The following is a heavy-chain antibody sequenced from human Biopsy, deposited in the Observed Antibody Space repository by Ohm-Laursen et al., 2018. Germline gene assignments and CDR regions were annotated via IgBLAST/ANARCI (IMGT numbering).Heavy chain of an antibody. J-gene: IGHJ5*02. V-gene: IGHV4-39*01. CDR2: IFYRGST. CDR3: ARDYDISGYYYVS. D-gene: IGHD3-22*01. CDR1: GGSISSSTTYY. Sequence: SDTLSLTCTVSGGSISSSTTYYWGWIRQPPGKGLEWIGSIFYRGSTHYKPSLKSRVNISVDTSKNQFSLKLNSVTAADTAVYYCARDYDISGYYYVSWGQGTLVTVSS.